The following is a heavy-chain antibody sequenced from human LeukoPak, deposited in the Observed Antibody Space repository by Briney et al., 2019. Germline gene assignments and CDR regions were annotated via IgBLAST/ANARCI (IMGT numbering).Heavy chain of an antibody. CDR1: GGSFSGYY. CDR2: INHSGST. V-gene: IGHV4-34*01. CDR3: ARGIGDRFRLQHVIDY. J-gene: IGHJ4*02. Sequence: SETLSLTCAVYGGSFSGYYWSWIRQPPGKGLEWIGEINHSGSTNYNPSLKSRVTISVDTSKNQFSLKLSSVTAADTAVYYCARGIGDRFRLQHVIDYWGQGTLVTVSS. D-gene: IGHD2-21*02.